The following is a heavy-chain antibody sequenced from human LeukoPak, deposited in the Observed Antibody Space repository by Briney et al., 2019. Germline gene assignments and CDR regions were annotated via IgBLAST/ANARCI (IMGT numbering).Heavy chain of an antibody. CDR1: GFTFSSYS. J-gene: IGHJ2*01. Sequence: PGGSLRLSCAASGFTFSSYSMNWVRQAPGKGLEWVSSISSSSSYIYYADSVKGRFTISRDNAKNSLYLQMDSLRAGDTAVYYCARGGPYNNGDWYFDLWGRGTLVTVSS. CDR3: ARGGPYNNGDWYFDL. V-gene: IGHV3-21*01. D-gene: IGHD6-19*01. CDR2: ISSSSSYI.